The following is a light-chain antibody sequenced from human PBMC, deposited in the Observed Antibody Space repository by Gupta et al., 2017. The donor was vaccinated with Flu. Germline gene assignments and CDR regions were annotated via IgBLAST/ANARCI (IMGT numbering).Light chain of an antibody. V-gene: IGLV2-14*03. Sequence: QSALTQPASVSGSLGQSITISCTGSSSDVGRSDSVSWYQQHPGTAPKLLIFDVSRRPSGVPGRFSGSKSGNTASLTISGLQADDETDYYCSSYTSISTFYVFGTGTRVTVL. CDR1: SSDVGRSDS. J-gene: IGLJ1*01. CDR3: SSYTSISTFYV. CDR2: DVS.